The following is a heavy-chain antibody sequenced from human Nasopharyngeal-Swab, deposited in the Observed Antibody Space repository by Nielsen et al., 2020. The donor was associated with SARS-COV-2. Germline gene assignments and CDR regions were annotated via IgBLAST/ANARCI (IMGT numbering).Heavy chain of an antibody. CDR3: TGTMVQGV. D-gene: IGHD3-10*01. CDR2: IRSKANSYAT. V-gene: IGHV3-73*01. CDR1: GFTFSGSA. Sequence: GESLKISCAASGFTFSGSAMHWVRQASGKGLEWVGRIRSKANSYATAYAASVKGRFTISRDDSKNTAYLQMNSLKTEDTAVYYCTGTMVQGVWGQGTRVTVSS. J-gene: IGHJ4*02.